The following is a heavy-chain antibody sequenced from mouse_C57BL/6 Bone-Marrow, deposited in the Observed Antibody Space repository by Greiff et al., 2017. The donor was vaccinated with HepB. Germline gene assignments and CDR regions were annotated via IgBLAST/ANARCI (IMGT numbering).Heavy chain of an antibody. CDR3: ARYYGSSYRFAD. CDR1: GYTFTSYW. CDR2: IHPNSGST. D-gene: IGHD1-1*01. J-gene: IGHJ3*01. V-gene: IGHV1-64*01. Sequence: QVQLQQPGAELVKPGASVKLSCKASGYTFTSYWMHWVKQRPGQGLEWIGMIHPNSGSTNYNEKFKSKATLTVDKSSSTAYMQLSSLTSEDSAVYYCARYYGSSYRFADWGQGTLVTVSA.